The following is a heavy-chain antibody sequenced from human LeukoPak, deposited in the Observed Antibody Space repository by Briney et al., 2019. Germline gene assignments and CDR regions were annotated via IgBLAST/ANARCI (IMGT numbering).Heavy chain of an antibody. CDR2: IYYSGST. CDR3: ARRKVERYYDFWSGQDYYFDY. Sequence: SETLSLTCTVSGGSISSSSYYWGWIRQPPGKGLEWIGSIYYSGSTYYNPSLKSRVTISVDTPKNQFSLKLSSVTAADTPVYYCARRKVERYYDFWSGQDYYFDYWGQGTLVTVSS. CDR1: GGSISSSSYY. J-gene: IGHJ4*02. D-gene: IGHD3-3*01. V-gene: IGHV4-39*01.